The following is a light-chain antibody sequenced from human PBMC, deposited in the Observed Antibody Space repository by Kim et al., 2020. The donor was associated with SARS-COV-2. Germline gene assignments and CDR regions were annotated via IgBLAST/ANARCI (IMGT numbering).Light chain of an antibody. CDR2: GAS. CDR1: QSANSN. Sequence: SVSPGERATLSCRASQSANSNLAWYQQKPGQAPRLLIYGASTRATDIPARFSGSGSGTDLTLTISCLQSEDFAVYYCQQYDKWPLTFGGGTRVEI. CDR3: QQYDKWPLT. V-gene: IGKV3-15*01. J-gene: IGKJ4*01.